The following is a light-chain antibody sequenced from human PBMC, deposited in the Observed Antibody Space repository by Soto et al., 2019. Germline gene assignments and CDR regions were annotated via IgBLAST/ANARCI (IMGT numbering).Light chain of an antibody. J-gene: IGLJ1*01. CDR1: SRHSTYA. CDR2: LTSGGTH. CDR3: QTWVTGIQV. Sequence: QPVLTQSPSASASLGASVKLTCTLSSRHSTYAIAWHQQQPEKGPRYLMNLTSGGTHTKGDGIPDRFSGSSSGADRYLTISCLQSEDEADYYCQTWVTGIQVFGTGTKVTVL. V-gene: IGLV4-69*01.